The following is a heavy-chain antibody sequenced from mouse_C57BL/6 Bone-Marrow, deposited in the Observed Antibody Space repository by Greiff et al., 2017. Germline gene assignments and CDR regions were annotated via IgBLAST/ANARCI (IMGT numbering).Heavy chain of an antibody. CDR2: IDPENGDT. CDR3: TTAGRGYFDV. CDR1: GFNIKDDY. J-gene: IGHJ1*03. V-gene: IGHV14-4*01. D-gene: IGHD3-2*02. Sequence: VQLQQSGVELVRPGASVKLSCTASGFNIKDDYMHWVKQRPEQGLEWIGWIDPENGDTEYASKFQGKATITADTSSNTAYLQLSSLTSEDTAVYYCTTAGRGYFDVWGTGTTVTVSS.